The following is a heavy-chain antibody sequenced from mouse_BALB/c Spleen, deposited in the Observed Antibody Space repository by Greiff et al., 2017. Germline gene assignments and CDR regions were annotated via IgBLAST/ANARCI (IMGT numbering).Heavy chain of an antibody. D-gene: IGHD2-14*01. V-gene: IGHV3-1*02. CDR1: GYSITSGYS. J-gene: IGHJ3*01. Sequence: EVQLQESGPDLVKPSQSLSLTCTVTGYSITSGYSWHWIRQFPGNKLECMGYIHYSGSTNYNPSIKSRISITRDPSKNPFFLQWKSVTTEDTATYYCSRGEDYRYGYWGQGTLVTVSA. CDR2: IHYSGST. CDR3: SRGEDYRYGY.